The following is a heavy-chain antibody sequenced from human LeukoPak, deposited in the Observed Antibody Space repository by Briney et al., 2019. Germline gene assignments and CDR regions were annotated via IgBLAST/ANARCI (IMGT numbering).Heavy chain of an antibody. CDR3: AREGYSSSWYNYYYYYMDV. CDR1: GYTFSNYA. V-gene: IGHV1-18*01. Sequence: ASVKVSCKASGYTFSNYAINWVRQAPGQGLEWMGWISTYNGNTNYAQKLQGRVTMTTDTSTSTAYMELRSLRSDDTAVYYCAREGYSSSWYNYYYYYMDVWGKGTTVTISS. D-gene: IGHD6-13*01. J-gene: IGHJ6*03. CDR2: ISTYNGNT.